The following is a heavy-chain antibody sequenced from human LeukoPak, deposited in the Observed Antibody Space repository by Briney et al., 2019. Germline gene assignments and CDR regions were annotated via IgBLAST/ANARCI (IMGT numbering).Heavy chain of an antibody. V-gene: IGHV3-74*01. D-gene: IGHD4-17*01. Sequence: GGSLRLSCAASGFTFSSHWMHWVRQAPGKGLVCVARIKSDGTYRDYGDSVRGRFTISRDNAKDTLYLQINSLGAEDTAVYYCVRDDRSYGVDYWGQGTPVTVSS. CDR2: IKSDGTYR. CDR3: VRDDRSYGVDY. CDR1: GFTFSSHW. J-gene: IGHJ4*02.